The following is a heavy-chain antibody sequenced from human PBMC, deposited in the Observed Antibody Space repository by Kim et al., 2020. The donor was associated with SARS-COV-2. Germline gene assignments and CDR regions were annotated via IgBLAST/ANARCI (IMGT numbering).Heavy chain of an antibody. J-gene: IGHJ4*02. CDR3: ARGYYYGSGSSAFYEDYFDY. CDR2: IWYDGSNK. CDR1: GFTFSSYG. Sequence: GGSLRLSCAASGFTFSSYGMHWVRQAPGKGLEWVAVIWYDGSNKYYADSVKGRFTISRDNSKNTLYLQMNSLRAEDTAVYYCARGYYYGSGSSAFYEDYFDYWGQGTLVTVSS. D-gene: IGHD3-10*01. V-gene: IGHV3-33*01.